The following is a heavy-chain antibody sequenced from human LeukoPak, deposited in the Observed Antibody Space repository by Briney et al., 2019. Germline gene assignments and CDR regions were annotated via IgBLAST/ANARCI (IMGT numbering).Heavy chain of an antibody. CDR1: GFTFSSYA. Sequence: GGSLRLSCAASGFTFSSYAMSWVRQAPGKGLEWVSAISGSGGSTYYADSVKGRFTISRDSSKNTLYLQMNSLRAEDTAVYYCAKGPQDYGDYTALDYWGQGTLVTVSS. CDR3: AKGPQDYGDYTALDY. V-gene: IGHV3-23*01. CDR2: ISGSGGST. J-gene: IGHJ4*02. D-gene: IGHD4-17*01.